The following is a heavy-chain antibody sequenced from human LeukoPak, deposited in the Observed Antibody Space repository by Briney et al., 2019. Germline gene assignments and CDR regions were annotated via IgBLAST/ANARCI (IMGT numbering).Heavy chain of an antibody. V-gene: IGHV4-61*02. J-gene: IGHJ4*02. CDR2: IYTSGST. CDR1: GGSISSGSYY. CDR3: VRGGDYGSAYDYFRY. D-gene: IGHD5-12*01. Sequence: NTSQTLSLTCTVSGGSISSGSYYWSWIRQPAGKGLEWIGRIYTSGSTNYNPSLKSRVTMSLDTSKNQFSLKLTSVTAADTAVYYCVRGGDYGSAYDYFRYWGQGTLVSVSS.